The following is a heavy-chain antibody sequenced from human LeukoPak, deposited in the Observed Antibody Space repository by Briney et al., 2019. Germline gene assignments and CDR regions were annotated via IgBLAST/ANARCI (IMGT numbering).Heavy chain of an antibody. D-gene: IGHD3-10*01. CDR1: GFTFSSYG. CDR2: ISGSGGST. Sequence: GRSLRLSCAASGFTFSSYGMHWVRQAPGKGLEWVSAISGSGGSTYYADSVKGRFTISRDNSKNTLYLQMNSLRAEDTAVYYCATRPVTLYYYGSGDAFDIWGQGTMVTVSS. J-gene: IGHJ3*02. V-gene: IGHV3-23*01. CDR3: ATRPVTLYYYGSGDAFDI.